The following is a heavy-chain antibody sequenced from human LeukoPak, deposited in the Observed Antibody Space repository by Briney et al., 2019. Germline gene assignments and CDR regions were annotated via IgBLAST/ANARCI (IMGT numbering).Heavy chain of an antibody. Sequence: GGSLRLSCAASGFFFSGYGIHWVRQAPGKGLEWLAVISYDGSNKYYADSVKGRFTISRDNSKNTLYLQMNSLRAEDTAVYYCARDLEPTGYYDGYYFDYWGQGTLVTVSS. CDR2: ISYDGSNK. J-gene: IGHJ4*02. D-gene: IGHD3-9*01. CDR1: GFFFSGYG. V-gene: IGHV3-30*03. CDR3: ARDLEPTGYYDGYYFDY.